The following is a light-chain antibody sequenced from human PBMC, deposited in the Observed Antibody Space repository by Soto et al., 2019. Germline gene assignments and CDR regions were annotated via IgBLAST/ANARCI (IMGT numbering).Light chain of an antibody. J-gene: IGLJ1*01. V-gene: IGLV2-14*01. CDR3: SSYTPSSAPYV. CDR1: SSDVGNYNY. CDR2: EVT. Sequence: QSALTQPASVSGSPGPSITISCTGTSSDVGNYNYVSWYQQHPGKAPKVIIYEVTTRPSGVSNRFSGSKSGNTASLTISGLQAEDEADYYCSSYTPSSAPYVFGTGTKLTVL.